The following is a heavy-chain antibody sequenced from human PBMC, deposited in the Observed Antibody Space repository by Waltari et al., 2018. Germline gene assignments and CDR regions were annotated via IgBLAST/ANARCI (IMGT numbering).Heavy chain of an antibody. CDR3: ARVGAAAGDY. CDR2: SYQSVGT. Sequence: QVQLQESGPGLVKPSGTLSLTCPVSGGSIRSSNWWSWVRQPPGKEVEWIWGSYQSVGTNYNPCCKSRVTISVDKSKNQFSLKRGSGTAADTALYYCARVGAAAGDYWGQGTLVTVSS. J-gene: IGHJ4*02. CDR1: GGSIRSSNW. D-gene: IGHD6-13*01. V-gene: IGHV4-4*02.